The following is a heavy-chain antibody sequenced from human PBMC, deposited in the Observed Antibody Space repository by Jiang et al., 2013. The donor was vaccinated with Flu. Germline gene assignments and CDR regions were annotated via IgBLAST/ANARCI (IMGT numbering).Heavy chain of an antibody. D-gene: IGHD2-15*01. CDR2: IYPGDSDT. CDR3: ARRYCSGGSCYFDAFDI. J-gene: IGHJ3*02. V-gene: IGHV5-51*01. Sequence: FTSYWIGWVRQMPGKGLEWMGIIYPGDSDTRYSPSFQGQVTISADKSISTAYLQWSSLKASDTAMYYCARRYCSGGSCYFDAFDIWGQGTMVTVSS. CDR1: FTSYW.